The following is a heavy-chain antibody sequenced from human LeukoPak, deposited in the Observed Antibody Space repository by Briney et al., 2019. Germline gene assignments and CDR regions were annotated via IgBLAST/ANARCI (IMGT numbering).Heavy chain of an antibody. CDR3: ARSLEGHYYDSSGPDAFDI. CDR2: IYSGGST. CDR1: GFTVSSNY. V-gene: IGHV3-53*01. J-gene: IGHJ3*02. Sequence: SGGSLRLSCAASGFTVSSNYMSWVRQAPGKGLEWVSIIYSGGSTYYAGSVKGRFTISRDNSKNTLYLQMNSLRAEDTAVYYCARSLEGHYYDSSGPDAFDIWGQGTMVTVSS. D-gene: IGHD3-22*01.